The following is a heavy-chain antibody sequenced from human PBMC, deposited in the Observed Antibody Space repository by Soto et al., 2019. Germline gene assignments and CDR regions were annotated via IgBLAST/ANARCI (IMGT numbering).Heavy chain of an antibody. J-gene: IGHJ3*02. CDR3: ARGQGSSWYSAFDI. CDR2: INHSGST. D-gene: IGHD6-13*01. V-gene: IGHV4-34*01. CDR1: GGSFSGYY. Sequence: PSETLSLTCAVYGGSFSGYYWSWIRQPPGKGLEWVGEINHSGSTNYNPSLRSRVTISVDTSKNQFSLKLSSVTAADTAVYYCARGQGSSWYSAFDIWGQGTMVTVS.